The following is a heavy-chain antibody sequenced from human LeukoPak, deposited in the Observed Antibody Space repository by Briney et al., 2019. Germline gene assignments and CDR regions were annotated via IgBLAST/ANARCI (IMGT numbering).Heavy chain of an antibody. CDR3: ASSGGENDAFDI. V-gene: IGHV4-61*02. J-gene: IGHJ3*02. Sequence: PSQTMSLTCTVSGGSISSGSYYWSWIRQPAGKGLEWIGRFYTRGSTNYNPSLKSRVTMSVDTSQHQLALNLSSVTAAATLVYNCASSGGENDAFDIWGQGTMVTVSS. CDR1: GGSISSGSYY. CDR2: FYTRGST. D-gene: IGHD3-10*01.